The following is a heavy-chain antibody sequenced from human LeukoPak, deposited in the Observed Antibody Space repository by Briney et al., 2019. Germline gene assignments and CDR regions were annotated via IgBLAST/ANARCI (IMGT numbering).Heavy chain of an antibody. CDR3: ARDSLGPYYDFWSGP. CDR2: IKQDGSAK. Sequence: GGSLRLSCTASGFTFSTNGMNWVRQAPGKGLEWVANIKQDGSAKYYVDSVKGRFTISRDNAKNSLYLQMNSLRAEDTAVYYCARDSLGPYYDFWSGPWGQGTLVTVSS. D-gene: IGHD3-3*01. V-gene: IGHV3-7*01. CDR1: GFTFSTNG. J-gene: IGHJ5*02.